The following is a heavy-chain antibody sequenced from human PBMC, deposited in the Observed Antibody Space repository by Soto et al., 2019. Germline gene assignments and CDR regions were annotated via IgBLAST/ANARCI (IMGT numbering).Heavy chain of an antibody. V-gene: IGHV4-59*12. CDR1: GGSIRGYG. CDR2: IYYSGST. D-gene: IGHD4-17*01. Sequence: SETLCLTCTVSGGSIRGYGWSWIRQPPGKGLEWIGYIYYSGSTNYNPSLKSRVTISVDTSKNQFSLKLSSVTAADTAVYYCAREPLYGDYVHWGQGTLVTVSS. CDR3: AREPLYGDYVH. J-gene: IGHJ4*02.